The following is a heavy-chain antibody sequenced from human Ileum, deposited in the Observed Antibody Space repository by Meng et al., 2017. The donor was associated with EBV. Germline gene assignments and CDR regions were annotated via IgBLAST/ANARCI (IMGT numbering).Heavy chain of an antibody. CDR3: ARGSYSDSSGYYSLDY. J-gene: IGHJ4*02. Sequence: QVQLQESGPGLVKPSGTLSLTSAVSGGSISSSNWWSWVRQAPGKGLEWIGEIHHTESTNYNPSLKSRVTISVDKSKNQFSLKLSSVTAADTAVYYCARGSYSDSSGYYSLDYWGQGSLGTVSS. CDR2: IHHTEST. D-gene: IGHD3-22*01. V-gene: IGHV4-4*02. CDR1: GGSISSSNW.